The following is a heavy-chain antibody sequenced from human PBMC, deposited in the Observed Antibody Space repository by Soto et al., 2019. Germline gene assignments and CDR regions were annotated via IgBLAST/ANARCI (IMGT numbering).Heavy chain of an antibody. D-gene: IGHD6-19*01. Sequence: EVQLVESGGGLVQPGGSLRLSCAASGFTFSSYWMHWVRQAPGKGLVLVSRINSDGSSTSYADSVKGRFTISRDNAKNTLYLQMNSLRAEDTAVYYCAGSDPGIAVAGTGFDYWGQGTLVTVSS. CDR2: INSDGSST. CDR1: GFTFSSYW. J-gene: IGHJ4*02. CDR3: AGSDPGIAVAGTGFDY. V-gene: IGHV3-74*01.